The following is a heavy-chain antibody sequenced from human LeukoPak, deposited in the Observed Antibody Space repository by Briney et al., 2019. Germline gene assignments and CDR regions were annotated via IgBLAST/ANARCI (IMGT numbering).Heavy chain of an antibody. J-gene: IGHJ4*02. V-gene: IGHV1-18*01. CDR1: GYTFTSYG. Sequence: ASVKVSCKASGYTFTSYGISWVRQAPGQGLEWMGWISAYNGNTNYAQKLQGRVTMTTDTSTSTAYMELRSLRSDDTAVYYCARDPEGSGSYTGAIDYWGQGTLVTVSS. CDR2: ISAYNGNT. D-gene: IGHD1-26*01. CDR3: ARDPEGSGSYTGAIDY.